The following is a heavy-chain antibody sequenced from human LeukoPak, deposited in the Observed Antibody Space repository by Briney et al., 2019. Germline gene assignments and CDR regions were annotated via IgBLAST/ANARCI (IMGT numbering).Heavy chain of an antibody. Sequence: ASVKVSCKVSGYTFTDYYMHWVQQAPGKGLEWMGLVDPEDGETIYAEKFQGRVTITADTSTDTAYMELSSLRSEDTAVYYCATVSYYYDSSGPLGDYWGQGTPVTVSS. V-gene: IGHV1-69-2*01. J-gene: IGHJ4*02. CDR1: GYTFTDYY. CDR3: ATVSYYYDSSGPLGDY. CDR2: VDPEDGET. D-gene: IGHD3-22*01.